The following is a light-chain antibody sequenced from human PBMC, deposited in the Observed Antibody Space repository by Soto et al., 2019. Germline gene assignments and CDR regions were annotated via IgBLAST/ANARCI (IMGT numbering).Light chain of an antibody. J-gene: IGLJ1*01. CDR1: RSNIGAGYD. CDR3: QTHDSSLSSYV. V-gene: IGLV1-40*01. CDR2: GND. Sequence: QSVLTQPPSVSGAPGQRVTISCTGSRSNIGAGYDVHWYQQLPGTAPKLLIYGNDNRPSGVPDRFSGSKSDTSASLAITGLQAEDEANYYCQTHDSSLSSYVFGTGTKLTVL.